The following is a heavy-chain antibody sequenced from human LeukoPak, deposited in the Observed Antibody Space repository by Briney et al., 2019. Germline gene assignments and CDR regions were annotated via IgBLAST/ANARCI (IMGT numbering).Heavy chain of an antibody. CDR1: GFTFDDYA. J-gene: IGHJ4*02. CDR2: ISWDGGST. D-gene: IGHD3-10*01. V-gene: IGHV3-43D*04. CDR3: AKDGARGIWFGGTFDY. Sequence: QPGGSLRLSCAASGFTFDDYAMHWVRQAPGKGLEWVSLISWDGGSTYYADSVKGRFTISRDNSKNSLYLQMNSLRAEDTALYYCAKDGARGIWFGGTFDYWGQGTLVTVSS.